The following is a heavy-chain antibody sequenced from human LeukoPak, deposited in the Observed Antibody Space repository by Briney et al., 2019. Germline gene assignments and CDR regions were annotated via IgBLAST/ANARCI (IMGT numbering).Heavy chain of an antibody. D-gene: IGHD2-2*02. V-gene: IGHV3-21*01. CDR3: ARDRPPYCSSTSCYTDRFDY. J-gene: IGHJ4*02. CDR2: ISSSSSYI. Sequence: PGGSLRLSCAASGFTFSSYSMNWVRQAPGKGLEWVSSISSSSSYIYYADSVKGRFTISRDNAKNSLYLQMNSLRAEDTAVYYCARDRPPYCSSTSCYTDRFDYWGQGTLVTVSS. CDR1: GFTFSSYS.